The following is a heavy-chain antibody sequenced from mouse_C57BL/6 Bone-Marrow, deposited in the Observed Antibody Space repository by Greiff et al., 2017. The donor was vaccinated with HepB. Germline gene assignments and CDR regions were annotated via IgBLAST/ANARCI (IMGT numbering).Heavy chain of an antibody. CDR1: GYTFTDYY. Sequence: VQLQQPGAELVRPGASVKLSCKASGYTFTDYYINWVKQRPGQGLEWIARIYPGSGNTYYNEKFKGKATLTAEKSSSTAYMQLSSLTSEDSAVYFCGRKDGSRLWFCEVWGTETTDTVSS. D-gene: IGHD1-1*01. J-gene: IGHJ1*03. V-gene: IGHV1-76*01. CDR3: GRKDGSRLWFCEV. CDR2: IYPGSGNT.